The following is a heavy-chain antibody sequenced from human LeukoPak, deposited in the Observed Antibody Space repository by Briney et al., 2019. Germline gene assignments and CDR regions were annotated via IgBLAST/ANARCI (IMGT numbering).Heavy chain of an antibody. Sequence: SETLSLTCSVSYGSLNSYYWNWIRPPPGKGLEGIGYIYSSGRTTYNPSLKGRVTMSVDTSKTQHYLTLTSVTAADTAVYYCAGDYSSGSYRFDFWGRGSLVTVSS. CDR1: YGSLNSYY. D-gene: IGHD3-10*01. V-gene: IGHV4-59*13. CDR2: IYSSGRT. CDR3: AGDYSSGSYRFDF. J-gene: IGHJ4*02.